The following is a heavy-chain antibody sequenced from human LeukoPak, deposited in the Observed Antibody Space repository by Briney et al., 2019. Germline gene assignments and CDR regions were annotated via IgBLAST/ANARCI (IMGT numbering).Heavy chain of an antibody. CDR3: ARGPYIVAVPAANSWFDP. D-gene: IGHD2-2*01. CDR2: IYTSGST. CDR1: GGSISSSSYY. J-gene: IGHJ5*02. V-gene: IGHV4-61*02. Sequence: SETLSLTCTVSGGSISSSSYYWSWIRQPAGKGLEWIVRIYTSGSTNYTPSLKSRVTISVDTSKNQFSLKLGSVTAADTAVYYCARGPYIVAVPAANSWFDPWGQGTLVTVSS.